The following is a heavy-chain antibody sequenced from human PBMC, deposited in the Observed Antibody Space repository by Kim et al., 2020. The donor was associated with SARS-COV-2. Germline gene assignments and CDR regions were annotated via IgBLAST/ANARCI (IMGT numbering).Heavy chain of an antibody. J-gene: IGHJ6*02. V-gene: IGHV3-43*01. CDR1: GFTFGDYT. Sequence: GGSLRLSCAASGFTFGDYTMHWVRQSPGKGLEWVSLIDWDGATTYYGDSVEGRFTISRDNSRNSLYLQMNSLRTEDTALYYCAKNQGRARYGMDDWGQGT. CDR3: AKNQGRARYGMDD. CDR2: IDWDGATT.